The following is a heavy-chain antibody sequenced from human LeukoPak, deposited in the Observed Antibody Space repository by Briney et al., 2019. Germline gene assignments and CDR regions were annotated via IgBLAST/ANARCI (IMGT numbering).Heavy chain of an antibody. CDR3: AAPISGSGSYYFYYYYMDV. Sequence: GGSLRLSCAASGFSFSSYGMHWVRQAPGKGLEWVTFIRYDGSNKFYADSVKGRFTISRDNAKNSLYLQMNSLRAEDTAVYYCAAPISGSGSYYFYYYYMDVWGKGTTVTVSS. J-gene: IGHJ6*03. D-gene: IGHD3-10*01. V-gene: IGHV3-30*02. CDR1: GFSFSSYG. CDR2: IRYDGSNK.